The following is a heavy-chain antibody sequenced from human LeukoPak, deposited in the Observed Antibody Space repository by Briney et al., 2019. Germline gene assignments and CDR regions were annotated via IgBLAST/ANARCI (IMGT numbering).Heavy chain of an antibody. Sequence: QPGGSLRLSCAASGFTFSSYGMHWVRQAPGKGLEWVAVIWYDGSNKYYADSVKGRFTISRDNSKNTLYLQMNSLRAEDTAVYYCAKDFFPLSSGWYFGYFQHWGQGTLVTVSS. CDR1: GFTFSSYG. V-gene: IGHV3-33*06. CDR2: IWYDGSNK. CDR3: AKDFFPLSSGWYFGYFQH. D-gene: IGHD6-19*01. J-gene: IGHJ1*01.